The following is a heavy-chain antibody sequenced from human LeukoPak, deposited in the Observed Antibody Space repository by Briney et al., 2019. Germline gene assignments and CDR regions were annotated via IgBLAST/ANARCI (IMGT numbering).Heavy chain of an antibody. CDR3: ASRRDWEYYYDSSGIDP. CDR2: IYYSGST. D-gene: IGHD3-22*01. CDR1: GGSISSSSYY. Sequence: PSETLSLTCTVSGGSISSSSYYWGWIRQPPGKGLEWIGSIYYSGSTYYNPSLKSRVTISVDTSKNQFSRKLSSVTAADTAVYYCASRRDWEYYYDSSGIDPWGQGTLVTVSS. V-gene: IGHV4-39*01. J-gene: IGHJ5*02.